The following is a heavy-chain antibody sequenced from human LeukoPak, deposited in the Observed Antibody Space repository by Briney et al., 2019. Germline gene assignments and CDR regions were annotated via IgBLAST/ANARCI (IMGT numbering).Heavy chain of an antibody. Sequence: ASVKVSCKASGYTFTSYGISWVRQAPGQGLEWMGWISAYNGNTNYAQKLQGRVTMTTDTSTSTAYMELRSLRSDDTAVYYCARDRYYYYDSSGYYNYWGQGTLVTVSS. CDR3: ARDRYYYYDSSGYYNY. CDR2: ISAYNGNT. V-gene: IGHV1-18*01. CDR1: GYTFTSYG. D-gene: IGHD3-22*01. J-gene: IGHJ4*02.